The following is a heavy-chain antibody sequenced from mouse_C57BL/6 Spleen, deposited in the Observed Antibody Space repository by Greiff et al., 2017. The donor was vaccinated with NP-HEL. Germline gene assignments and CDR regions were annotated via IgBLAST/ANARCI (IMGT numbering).Heavy chain of an antibody. Sequence: QVQLKQSGAELARPGASVKLSCKASGYTFTSYGISWVKQRTGQGLEWIGEIYPRSGNTYYIEKFKGKATLTADKSSSTAYMELRSLTSEDSAVYFCAREVSFYYGNYVDYWGQGTTLTVSS. CDR1: GYTFTSYG. J-gene: IGHJ2*01. CDR2: IYPRSGNT. CDR3: AREVSFYYGNYVDY. V-gene: IGHV1-81*01. D-gene: IGHD2-1*01.